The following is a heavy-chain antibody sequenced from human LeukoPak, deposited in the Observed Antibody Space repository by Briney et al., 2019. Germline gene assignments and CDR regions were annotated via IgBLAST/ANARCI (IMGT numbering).Heavy chain of an antibody. Sequence: SETLSLTCAVYGGSFSDYYWIWIRQPPGKGLEWIGEINHVGGTNYNPSHKSRGTISVDTPKNQFSLRLSSVTAADTALYFCARGHADIGLNYFDYWGPGTLVTVSS. D-gene: IGHD2-15*01. CDR1: GGSFSDYY. V-gene: IGHV4-34*01. CDR3: ARGHADIGLNYFDY. J-gene: IGHJ4*02. CDR2: INHVGGT.